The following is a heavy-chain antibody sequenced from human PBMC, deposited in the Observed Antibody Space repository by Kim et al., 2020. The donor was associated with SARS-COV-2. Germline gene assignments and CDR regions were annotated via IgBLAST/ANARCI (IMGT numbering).Heavy chain of an antibody. CDR1: GFTVSSSY. V-gene: IGHV3-66*01. D-gene: IGHD6-19*01. J-gene: IGHJ4*01. CDR3: ERDSLGSVTHSSGIDH. CDR2: IYANRYT. Sequence: GGSLRLSCAASGFTVSSSYKSWDRQAPGKGLEWVSVIYANRYTHYADPVKGRFTISRDAARNTLHLQMNSLTAEDTGVYYCERDSLGSVTHSSGIDHWG.